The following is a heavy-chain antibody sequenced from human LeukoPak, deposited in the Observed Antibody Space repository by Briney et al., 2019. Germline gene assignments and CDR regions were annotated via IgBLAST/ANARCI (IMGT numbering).Heavy chain of an antibody. CDR2: IHYSGHT. D-gene: IGHD3-16*01. CDR1: GASVTTYY. Sequence: PSETLSLTCTVSGASVTTYYWSWIRQPPGKGLEWIAYIHYSGHTNSNPSLNSRVSISVDTSKNQFSLTLTSLTTADTAVYYCVRVVPGGASFDSWGQGTLVTVSS. V-gene: IGHV4-59*02. J-gene: IGHJ4*02. CDR3: VRVVPGGASFDS.